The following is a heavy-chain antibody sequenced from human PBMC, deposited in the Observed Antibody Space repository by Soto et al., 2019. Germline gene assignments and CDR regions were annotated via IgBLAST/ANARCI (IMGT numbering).Heavy chain of an antibody. V-gene: IGHV4-39*01. Sequence: PSETLSLTCTVSGGSISSSTYYWGWMRQPPGKGLEWIASFFIGGNTYYNPPLKSRVTISVDTSKNQFSLKLSSVTAADTAVYYCARLRIDPDFWFDPWGQGTLVTVSS. D-gene: IGHD2-21*01. CDR1: GGSISSSTYY. J-gene: IGHJ5*02. CDR2: FFIGGNT. CDR3: ARLRIDPDFWFDP.